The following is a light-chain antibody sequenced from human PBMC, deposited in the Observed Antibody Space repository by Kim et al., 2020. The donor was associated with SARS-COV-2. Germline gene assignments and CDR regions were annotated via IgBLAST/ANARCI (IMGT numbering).Light chain of an antibody. CDR1: RSNIGRYN. V-gene: IGLV1-44*01. Sequence: ELTQPPSASGTPGQRVTIFCSGSRSNIGRYNVNWYQQLPGTAPKLLIFIDNQRPSGVPDRFSGSKSGTSASLAISGLQSEDEADYYCAAWDDSLNGVVFGGGTKLTVL. CDR2: IDN. CDR3: AAWDDSLNGVV. J-gene: IGLJ2*01.